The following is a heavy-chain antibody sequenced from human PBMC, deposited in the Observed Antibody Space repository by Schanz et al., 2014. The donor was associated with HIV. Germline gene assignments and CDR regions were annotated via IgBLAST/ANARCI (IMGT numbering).Heavy chain of an antibody. D-gene: IGHD1-7*01. V-gene: IGHV4-31*02. Sequence: VQLVESGGGLVQPGTSLRLSCAVSGFNFDDFAMHWVRQHPGKGLEWIGYIYYFGNTYYNPSLKSRLTISVDTSKNQFSLRLSSVTAADTAVYYCVRSLWNYPYYFESWGQGTLVTVSS. J-gene: IGHJ4*02. CDR3: VRSLWNYPYYFES. CDR2: IYYFGNT. CDR1: GFNFDDFA.